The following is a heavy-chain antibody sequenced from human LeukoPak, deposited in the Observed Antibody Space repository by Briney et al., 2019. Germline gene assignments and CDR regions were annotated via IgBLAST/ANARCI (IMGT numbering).Heavy chain of an antibody. J-gene: IGHJ4*02. D-gene: IGHD2-8*02. Sequence: SETLSLTCTVSGDPISSSSYYWGWIQQPPGKGLEWIGSIYYSGSTYYNPSLKSRVTMSVDTSKNQFSLKLSSVTAADTAVYYCARHGGVGVIPDFDYWGPGTLVTVSS. CDR2: IYYSGST. CDR1: GDPISSSSYY. V-gene: IGHV4-39*01. CDR3: ARHGGVGVIPDFDY.